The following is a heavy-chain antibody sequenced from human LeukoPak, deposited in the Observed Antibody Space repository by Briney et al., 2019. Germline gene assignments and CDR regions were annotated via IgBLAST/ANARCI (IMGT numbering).Heavy chain of an antibody. D-gene: IGHD2-2*01. V-gene: IGHV3-53*01. CDR2: IYSSGTT. J-gene: IGHJ4*02. Sequence: GGSLRLSCAASGFNVRTKYMSWVRQAPGKGLVWVLLIYSSGTTYYADSVQGRFTISRDNSKNSFYLEMNSLRAEDTAVYYCARVGGVPAAHFDSWGQGTLVTVSS. CDR1: GFNVRTKY. CDR3: ARVGGVPAAHFDS.